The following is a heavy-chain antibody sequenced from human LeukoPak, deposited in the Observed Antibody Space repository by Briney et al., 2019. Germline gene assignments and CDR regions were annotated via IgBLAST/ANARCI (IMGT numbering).Heavy chain of an antibody. Sequence: AASVKVSCKASGYTFTSYDINWVRQATGQGLEWMGWINPNSGNTGYAQKFQGRVTMTRNTSISTAYMELSSLRSEDTAVYYCAREDTYYDFWSGYYRNNWFDPWGQGTLVTVSS. V-gene: IGHV1-8*01. CDR3: AREDTYYDFWSGYYRNNWFDP. J-gene: IGHJ5*02. CDR1: GYTFTSYD. D-gene: IGHD3-3*01. CDR2: INPNSGNT.